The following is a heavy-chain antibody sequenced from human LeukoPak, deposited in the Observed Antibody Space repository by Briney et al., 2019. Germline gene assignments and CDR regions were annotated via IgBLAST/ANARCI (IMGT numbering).Heavy chain of an antibody. CDR2: ISAYNGNT. CDR1: GYTFTSYC. Sequence: ASVKVSCKASGYTFTSYCLSWVRQAPAQGLEGMGLISAYNGNTNYAQKLQGRVTMTTDTSTSTAYMELSILRSDDTAVYYCARLSFDFWSGPAYDFDYWGQGTLVTVSS. V-gene: IGHV1-18*01. D-gene: IGHD3-3*01. J-gene: IGHJ4*02. CDR3: ARLSFDFWSGPAYDFDY.